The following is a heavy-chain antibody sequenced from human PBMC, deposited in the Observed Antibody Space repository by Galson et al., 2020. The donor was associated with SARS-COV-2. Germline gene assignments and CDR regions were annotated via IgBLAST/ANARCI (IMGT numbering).Heavy chain of an antibody. CDR1: GGTFSTYG. Sequence: SVKVSCKASGGTFSTYGVNWVRQAPGQGLEWMGGIKPIFGTAHYAPKFQDRVTITADEMTSTAYMELSSLRSEDTAVYYCASDECPGGSYPYCLDVWGQGTTVTVSS. V-gene: IGHV1-69*13. D-gene: IGHD3-16*02. J-gene: IGHJ6*02. CDR3: ASDECPGGSYPYCLDV. CDR2: IKPIFGTA.